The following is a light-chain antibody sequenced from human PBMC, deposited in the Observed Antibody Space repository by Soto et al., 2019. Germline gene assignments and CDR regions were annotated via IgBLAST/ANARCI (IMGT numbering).Light chain of an antibody. CDR1: QGVGRNY. Sequence: EIVLTQSPGTLSLSPGERAILSCKASQGVGRNYLAWYQQKPGQAPRPLIYGASSRATGIPDRFSGSGSGADFTLTISRLEPEDCAVYYCQQYGSSPWTFGQGTTVEIK. CDR3: QQYGSSPWT. CDR2: GAS. J-gene: IGKJ1*01. V-gene: IGKV3-20*01.